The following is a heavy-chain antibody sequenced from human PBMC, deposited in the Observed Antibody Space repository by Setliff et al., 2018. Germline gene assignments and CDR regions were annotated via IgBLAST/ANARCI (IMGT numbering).Heavy chain of an antibody. CDR1: GETFSGFH. V-gene: IGHV4-34*01. CDR3: ARGGSRSFGALSVPTTFDY. J-gene: IGHJ4*02. D-gene: IGHD3-10*01. CDR2: INPSGST. Sequence: PSETLSLTCAVYGETFSGFHWHWIRQAPGKGLEWIGQINPSGSTYYNPAVRGRVTISSDTSKNQFSLKLTSVTAADTAVYYCARGGSRSFGALSVPTTFDYWGQGIVVTVSS.